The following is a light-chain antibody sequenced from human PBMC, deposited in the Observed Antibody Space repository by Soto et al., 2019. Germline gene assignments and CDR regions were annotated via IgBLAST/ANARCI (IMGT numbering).Light chain of an antibody. CDR1: QSVNSN. Sequence: EIVMTQSPATLSVSPGERAILSCRASQSVNSNLAWYRQKPGQAPRLLISDVSTRATGVPARFSGSGSGTEFTLTISSLQSEDSGIYYCQQYNFWPPLTFGGGTKVEIK. CDR2: DVS. J-gene: IGKJ4*01. CDR3: QQYNFWPPLT. V-gene: IGKV3-15*01.